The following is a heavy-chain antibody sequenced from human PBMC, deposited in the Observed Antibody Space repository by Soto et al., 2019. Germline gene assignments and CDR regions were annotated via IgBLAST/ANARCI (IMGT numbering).Heavy chain of an antibody. J-gene: IGHJ6*02. D-gene: IGHD6-19*01. CDR1: GFTFSSYA. Sequence: QVQLVESGGGVVQPGRSLRLSCAASGFTFSSYAMHWVRQAPGKGLEWVAVISYDGSNKYYADSVKGRFTISRDNSKNKLYLQMKSLRAEDTAVYYCARPRLVRYYYYGMDVWGQGTTVTVSS. CDR2: ISYDGSNK. V-gene: IGHV3-30-3*01. CDR3: ARPRLVRYYYYGMDV.